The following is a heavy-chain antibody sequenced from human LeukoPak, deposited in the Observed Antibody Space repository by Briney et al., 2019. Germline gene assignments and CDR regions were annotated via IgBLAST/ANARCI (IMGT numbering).Heavy chain of an antibody. Sequence: SVKVSCKASGGTFSSYAISWVRQAPEQGLEWMGGIIPIFGTANYAQKFQGRVTITTDESTSTAYMELSSLRSEDTAVYYCARSRITMIVQGAFDIWGQGTMVTVSS. CDR2: IIPIFGTA. CDR3: ARSRITMIVQGAFDI. V-gene: IGHV1-69*05. J-gene: IGHJ3*02. CDR1: GGTFSSYA. D-gene: IGHD3-22*01.